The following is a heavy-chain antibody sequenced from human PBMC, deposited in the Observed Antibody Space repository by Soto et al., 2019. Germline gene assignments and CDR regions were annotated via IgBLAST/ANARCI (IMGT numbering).Heavy chain of an antibody. J-gene: IGHJ6*02. CDR3: AKKMGAAPYYYYYGMDV. CDR1: GFTFSSYG. CDR2: ISYDGSNK. V-gene: IGHV3-30*18. D-gene: IGHD2-15*01. Sequence: GSLRLSCAASGFTFSSYGMHWVRQAPGKGLEWVAVISYDGSNKYYADSVKGRFTISRDNSKNTLYLQMNSLRAEDTAVYYCAKKMGAAPYYYYYGMDVWGQGTTVTVSS.